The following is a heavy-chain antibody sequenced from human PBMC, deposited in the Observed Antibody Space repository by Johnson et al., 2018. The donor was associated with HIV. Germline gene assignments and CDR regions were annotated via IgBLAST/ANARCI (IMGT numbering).Heavy chain of an antibody. CDR3: ARGISQPYYNFWSGYHYPDAFDI. CDR1: GFTFSSYD. D-gene: IGHD3-3*01. J-gene: IGHJ3*02. CDR2: IGTAGDT. Sequence: VQLVESGGGLVQPGGSLRLSCAASGFTFSSYDMHWVRQATGKGLEWVSAIGTAGDTYYPGSVKGRFTISRENAKNSLYLQMNSLRAGDTAVYYCARGISQPYYNFWSGYHYPDAFDIWDQGTMVTVSS. V-gene: IGHV3-13*01.